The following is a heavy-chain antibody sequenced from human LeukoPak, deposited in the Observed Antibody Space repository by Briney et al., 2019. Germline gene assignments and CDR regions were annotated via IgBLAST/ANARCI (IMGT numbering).Heavy chain of an antibody. V-gene: IGHV1-18*01. CDR3: VRDMLLPQTPPDP. D-gene: IGHD3-10*01. CDR2: ISAYNGNT. Sequence: AASVTVSCKASGYTFTHYGISWVRQAPGQGLEWMGWISAYNGNTNYAQKFQGRVTVTTDTSTSTAYMELRSLRFDDTAVYYCVRDMLLPQTPPDPWGQGTLVTVSP. CDR1: GYTFTHYG. J-gene: IGHJ5*02.